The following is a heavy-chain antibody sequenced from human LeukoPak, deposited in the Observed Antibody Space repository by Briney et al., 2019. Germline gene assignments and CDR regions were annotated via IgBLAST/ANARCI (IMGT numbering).Heavy chain of an antibody. J-gene: IGHJ4*02. D-gene: IGHD2-21*02. V-gene: IGHV3-23*01. CDR1: GFTFNNYA. CDR2: ISASGGTT. CDR3: ARVGYCGGDCYPGYFDY. Sequence: GGSLRLSCAASGFTFNNYAMSWVRQAPGKGLEWVSAISASGGTTYYADSVKGRFTISRDNSENTLFLQMNSLRAEDTAVYYCARVGYCGGDCYPGYFDYWGQGTLVTVSS.